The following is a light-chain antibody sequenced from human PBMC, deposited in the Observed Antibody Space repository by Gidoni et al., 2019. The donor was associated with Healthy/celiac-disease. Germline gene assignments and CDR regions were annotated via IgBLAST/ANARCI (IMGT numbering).Light chain of an antibody. CDR2: RNN. Sequence: QSVLTQPPSASGTPGQRVTISCSGSSSNIGSNYVYWYQQLPVTAPKPLIYRNNQRPSGVPYRFSCSKSGTSASPAIRGLRSEDEADYYCAAWDDSLSGVFGGGTKLTVL. CDR1: SSNIGSNY. J-gene: IGLJ3*02. CDR3: AAWDDSLSGV. V-gene: IGLV1-47*01.